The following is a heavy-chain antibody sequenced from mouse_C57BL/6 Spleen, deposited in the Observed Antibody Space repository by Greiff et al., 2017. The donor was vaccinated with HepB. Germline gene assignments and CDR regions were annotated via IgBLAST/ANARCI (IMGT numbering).Heavy chain of an antibody. CDR1: GFNIKNTY. V-gene: IGHV14-3*01. Sequence: EVQLQQSVAELVRPGASVKLSCTASGFNIKNTYMHWVKQRPEQGLEWIGRIDPANGNTKYAPKFQGKATLTADTSSNTAYLQLSSLTSEDTAIYYCALITTVVAEAYWGQGTLVTVSA. D-gene: IGHD1-1*01. CDR3: ALITTVVAEAY. CDR2: IDPANGNT. J-gene: IGHJ3*01.